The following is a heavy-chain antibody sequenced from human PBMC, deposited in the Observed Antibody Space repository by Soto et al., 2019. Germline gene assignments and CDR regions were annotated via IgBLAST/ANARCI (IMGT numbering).Heavy chain of an antibody. D-gene: IGHD6-19*01. CDR2: IYYSGST. J-gene: IGHJ5*02. CDR3: ARAWEYSSGVTETKNWFDP. Sequence: SETLSLTCSVSGGSISSYYWSWIRQPPGKGLEWIGYIYYSGSTNYNPSLKSRVTISVDTSKNQFSLKLSSVTAADTAVYYCARAWEYSSGVTETKNWFDPWGQGTLVTVSS. CDR1: GGSISSYY. V-gene: IGHV4-59*01.